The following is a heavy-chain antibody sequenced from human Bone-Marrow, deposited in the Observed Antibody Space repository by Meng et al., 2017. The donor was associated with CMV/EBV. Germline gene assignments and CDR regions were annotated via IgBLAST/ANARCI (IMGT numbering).Heavy chain of an antibody. CDR1: GFTFSSYA. CDR3: AKDGSPYRFFDY. D-gene: IGHD1-14*01. J-gene: IGHJ4*02. V-gene: IGHV3-23*01. CDR2: ISGSGVST. Sequence: EVQLLESGGGLVQPGGSLRLSCAASGFTFSSYAMSWVRQAPGKGLEWVSAISGSGVSTYYADSVKGRFTISRDNSKNTLYLQMNSLRAEDTAVYYCAKDGSPYRFFDYWGQGTLVTVSS.